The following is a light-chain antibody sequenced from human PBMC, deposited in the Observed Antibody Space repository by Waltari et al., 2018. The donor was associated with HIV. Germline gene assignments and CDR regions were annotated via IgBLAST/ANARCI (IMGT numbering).Light chain of an antibody. J-gene: IGKJ1*01. CDR3: QQYHTYRT. CDR2: KAS. Sequence: IQMTQSPSTLSASVGDRVTITCRASQSVNTWLAWYQQKPGQAPKILIYKASTLETGVPSRFSGSGSGTEFTLTISSLQPDDFATYYCQQYHTYRTFGQGTRLEL. CDR1: QSVNTW. V-gene: IGKV1-5*03.